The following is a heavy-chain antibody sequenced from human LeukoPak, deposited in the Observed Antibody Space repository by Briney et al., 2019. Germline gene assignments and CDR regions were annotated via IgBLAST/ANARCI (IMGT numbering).Heavy chain of an antibody. Sequence: GASVKVSCKASGYTFTSYAMHWVRQAPGQRLEWMGWINAGNGNTKYSQKFQGRVTITRDTSASTAYMELSSLRSEDTAVYYCARGGYYYDSSGYLDTWGQGTLDTVSS. CDR3: ARGGYYYDSSGYLDT. CDR1: GYTFTSYA. V-gene: IGHV1-3*01. CDR2: INAGNGNT. D-gene: IGHD3-22*01. J-gene: IGHJ5*02.